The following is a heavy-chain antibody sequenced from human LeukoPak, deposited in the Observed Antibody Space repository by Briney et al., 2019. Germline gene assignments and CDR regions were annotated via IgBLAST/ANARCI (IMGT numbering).Heavy chain of an antibody. Sequence: ASVKVSCKASGYTFTSYGISWVRQAPGQGLEWMGWISAYNGNTNYAQKLQGRVTMTTDTSTSTAYMELRSLRSDDTAVYYCAREVTGTFFRASYDFDYWGQGTLVTVSS. CDR3: AREVTGTFFRASYDFDY. D-gene: IGHD1-7*01. CDR1: GYTFTSYG. CDR2: ISAYNGNT. V-gene: IGHV1-18*01. J-gene: IGHJ4*02.